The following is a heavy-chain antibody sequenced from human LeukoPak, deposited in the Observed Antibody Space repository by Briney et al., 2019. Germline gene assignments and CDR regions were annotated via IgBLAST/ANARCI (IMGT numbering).Heavy chain of an antibody. V-gene: IGHV1-8*01. J-gene: IGHJ6*04. CDR1: GYTFTNHY. CDR2: INPRSGDT. Sequence: ASVKVSCKASGYTFTNHYMHWVRQAREQGLEWMGWINPRSGDTNYAQKFQGRVTITRNTSISTAYMELSSLRSEDTAVYYCARALLTMDVWGKGTTVTVSS. D-gene: IGHD2-8*01. CDR3: ARALLTMDV.